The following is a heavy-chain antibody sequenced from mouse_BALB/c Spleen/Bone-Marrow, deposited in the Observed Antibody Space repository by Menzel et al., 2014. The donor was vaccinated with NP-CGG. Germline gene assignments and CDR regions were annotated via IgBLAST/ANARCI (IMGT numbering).Heavy chain of an antibody. CDR2: IYPITGYT. V-gene: IGHV1-7*01. J-gene: IGHJ3*01. CDR1: GYTFTSYW. D-gene: IGHD2-4*01. CDR3: ARDDYAY. Sequence: VQLVESGAELAKPGASVKMSCKASGYTFTSYWMHWVKQRPGQGLEWIGYIYPITGYTEHNQKFKDKAIMTADKSSSKACMQLSSMTSEDYAVYYCARDDYAYWGQGTLVTVSA.